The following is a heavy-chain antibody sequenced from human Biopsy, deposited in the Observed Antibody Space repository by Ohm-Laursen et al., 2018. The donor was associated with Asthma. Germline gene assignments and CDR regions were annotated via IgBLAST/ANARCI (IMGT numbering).Heavy chain of an antibody. Sequence: GASVEVSCKTSGYTFNSAGITWVRQAPGQGLEWMGWISVYNGNTKVAQKLQGRVTMITDTSTSTAYMELRSLRSDDTAVYFCARAVDYSHYYGIDVWGQGTTVTVS. V-gene: IGHV1-18*01. CDR1: GYTFNSAG. D-gene: IGHD3-10*01. J-gene: IGHJ6*02. CDR3: ARAVDYSHYYGIDV. CDR2: ISVYNGNT.